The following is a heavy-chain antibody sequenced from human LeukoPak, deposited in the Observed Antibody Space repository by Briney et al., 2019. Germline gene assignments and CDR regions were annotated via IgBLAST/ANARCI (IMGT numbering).Heavy chain of an antibody. J-gene: IGHJ6*02. D-gene: IGHD6-13*01. V-gene: IGHV3-11*06. CDR1: GFTFSDYY. CDR3: ARDRGPGIKPAGTVGMDV. Sequence: PGGSLRLSCAASGFTFSDYYMSWIRQAPGKGLEWVSYISSSSSYTNYADSVKGRFTISRDNAKNSLFLQVNNLRDEDTAVYYCARDRGPGIKPAGTVGMDVWGQGTTVTVSS. CDR2: ISSSSSYT.